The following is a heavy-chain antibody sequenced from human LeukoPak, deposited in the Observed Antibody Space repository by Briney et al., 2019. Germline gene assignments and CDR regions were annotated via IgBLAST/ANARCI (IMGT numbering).Heavy chain of an antibody. V-gene: IGHV1-2*02. J-gene: IGHJ4*02. CDR1: GYTFTGYY. Sequence: ASVKVSCKASGYTFTGYYIHWVRQAPGQGLEWMGWINPNSGGTNYAQKFQGRVSVTRDTSTSTVYMELSSLRSEDTAVYYCAREPTSGSCYFDYWGQGTLVTVSS. D-gene: IGHD1-26*01. CDR2: INPNSGGT. CDR3: AREPTSGSCYFDY.